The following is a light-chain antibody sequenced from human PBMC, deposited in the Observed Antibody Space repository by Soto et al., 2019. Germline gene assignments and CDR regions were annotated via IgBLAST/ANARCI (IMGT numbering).Light chain of an antibody. J-gene: IGKJ5*01. CDR3: QQYNKWPPIT. CDR1: QSVSSN. CDR2: GAA. Sequence: EIVMTQSPATLSVSPGERATLSCRASQSVSSNLAWYQQKPGQAPRLLIYGAATRATGIPARFSGSRSGTEVPLTISSLQSEDFAVYYCQQYNKWPPITFGQGTRLEIK. V-gene: IGKV3-15*01.